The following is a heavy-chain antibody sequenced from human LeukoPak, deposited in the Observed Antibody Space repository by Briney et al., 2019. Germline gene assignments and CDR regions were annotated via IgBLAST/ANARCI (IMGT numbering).Heavy chain of an antibody. Sequence: SETLSLTCTVSGGSITRDSYYWSWIRQPAGKGLEWIGRIYTSGNTNYNPSLKSRVTISIDISKGRFSLNLSSVTVADTAVYYCARGHRDVTAAPDYWGQGTLVTVSS. V-gene: IGHV4-61*02. CDR2: IYTSGNT. D-gene: IGHD6-13*01. CDR3: ARGHRDVTAAPDY. J-gene: IGHJ4*02. CDR1: GGSITRDSYY.